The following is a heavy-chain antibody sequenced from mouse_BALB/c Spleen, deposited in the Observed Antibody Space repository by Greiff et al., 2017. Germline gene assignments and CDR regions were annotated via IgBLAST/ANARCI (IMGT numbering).Heavy chain of an antibody. D-gene: IGHD2-1*01. CDR3: ARHLGDYGNYYDY. J-gene: IGHJ2*01. Sequence: EVMLVESGGDLVKPGGSLKLSCAASGFTFSSYGMSWVRQTPVKRLEWVATISSGGSYTYYPDSVKGRFTISRDNAKNTLYLQMSSLKSEDTAMYYCARHLGDYGNYYDYWGQGTTLTVSS. V-gene: IGHV5-6*01. CDR1: GFTFSSYG. CDR2: ISSGGSYT.